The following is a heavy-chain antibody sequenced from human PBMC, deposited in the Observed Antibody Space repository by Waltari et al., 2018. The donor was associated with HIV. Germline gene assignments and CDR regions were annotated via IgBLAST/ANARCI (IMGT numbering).Heavy chain of an antibody. CDR3: ARSGSCDATSCSNWFDS. D-gene: IGHD2-2*01. J-gene: IGHJ5*01. Sequence: QVALPHSRPVLLTTSPAPPLTSAISGDSVSSTGASWNRTRQSPSRGLEWLGRTYYRSKWFNNYAPSVRDRINISPHTSPNQFSLLLHSVTPEDSATYYCARSGSCDATSCSNWFDSWGQGTVVFVSS. CDR1: GDSVSSTGAS. CDR2: TYYRSKWFN. V-gene: IGHV6-1*01.